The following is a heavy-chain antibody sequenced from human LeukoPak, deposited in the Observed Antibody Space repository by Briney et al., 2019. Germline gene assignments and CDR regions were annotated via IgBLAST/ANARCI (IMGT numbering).Heavy chain of an antibody. J-gene: IGHJ6*04. D-gene: IGHD3-10*02. CDR3: AELGITMIGGV. CDR1: GFTFSSYA. V-gene: IGHV3-48*03. Sequence: HPGGPLRLSCAASGFTFSSYAMSWVRQAPGEGLEWVSYISSSGSTIYYADSVKGRFTISRDNAKNSLYLQMNSLRAEDTAVYYCAELGITMIGGVWGKGTTVTISS. CDR2: ISSSGSTI.